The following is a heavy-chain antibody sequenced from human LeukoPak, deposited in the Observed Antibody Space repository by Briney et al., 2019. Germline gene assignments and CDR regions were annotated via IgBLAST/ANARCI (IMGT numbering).Heavy chain of an antibody. D-gene: IGHD6-6*01. CDR3: ARDGPVEYSRPVSPFDY. CDR2: ISSSGSTI. Sequence: GSLRLSCAASGFTFSDYYMSWIRQAPGKGLEWVSYISSSGSTIYYADSVKGRFTISRDNAKNSLYLQMNSLRAEDTAVYYCARDGPVEYSRPVSPFDYWGQGTLVTVSS. V-gene: IGHV3-11*04. J-gene: IGHJ4*02. CDR1: GFTFSDYY.